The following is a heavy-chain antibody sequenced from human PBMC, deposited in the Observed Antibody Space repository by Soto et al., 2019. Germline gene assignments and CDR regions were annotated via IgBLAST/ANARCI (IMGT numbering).Heavy chain of an antibody. CDR3: ATPYCSGGSCYSRDAFDI. J-gene: IGHJ3*02. Sequence: QLQLQESGPGLVKPSETLSLTCTVSGGSISSSSYYWGWIRQPPGKGLEWIGSIYYSGSTYYNPSLKSRFTISVDTSKNQFSLKRSSVTAADTAVYYCATPYCSGGSCYSRDAFDIWGQGTMVTVSS. D-gene: IGHD2-15*01. CDR2: IYYSGST. V-gene: IGHV4-39*01. CDR1: GGSISSSSYY.